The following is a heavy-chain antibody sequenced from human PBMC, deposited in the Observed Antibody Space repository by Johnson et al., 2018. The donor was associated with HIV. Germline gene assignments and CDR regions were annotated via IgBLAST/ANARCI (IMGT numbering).Heavy chain of an antibody. D-gene: IGHD4-11*01. V-gene: IGHV3-23*04. Sequence: VQLVESGGGLVQPGGSLRLSCAASGFTFSSHAMSWVRQAPGKGLEWVSAISGRGGTTYYADSVKGRFTISRDNSKNTLYLQMNSLGAEDTAVYYCAKEGSTVIWGQGTMVTVSS. CDR1: GFTFSSHA. J-gene: IGHJ3*01. CDR2: ISGRGGTT. CDR3: AKEGSTVI.